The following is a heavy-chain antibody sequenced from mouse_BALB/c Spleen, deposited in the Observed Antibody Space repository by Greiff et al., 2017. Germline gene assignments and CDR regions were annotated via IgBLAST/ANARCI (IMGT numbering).Heavy chain of an antibody. J-gene: IGHJ4*01. CDR3: ARDNRYYAMDY. Sequence: EVQLVESGGGLVKPGGSLKLSCAASGFTFSDYYMYWVRQTPEKRLEWVATISDGGSYTYYPDSVKGRFTISRDNAKNNLYLQMSSLKSEDTAMYYCARDNRYYAMDYWGQGTSVTVSS. CDR1: GFTFSDYY. CDR2: ISDGGSYT. V-gene: IGHV5-4*02. D-gene: IGHD2-14*01.